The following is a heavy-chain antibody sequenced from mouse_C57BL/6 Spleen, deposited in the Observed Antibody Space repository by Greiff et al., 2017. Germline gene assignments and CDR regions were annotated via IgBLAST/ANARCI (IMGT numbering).Heavy chain of an antibody. CDR2: ISDGGSYT. J-gene: IGHJ1*03. V-gene: IGHV5-4*01. Sequence: EVKLVESGGGLVKPGGSLKLSCAASGFTFSSYAMSWVRQTPEKRLEWVATISDGGSYTYYPDNVKGRVTISRDNAKNNLYLQMSHLKSEDTAMYYCARDRGYKRDRYFDVWGTGTTVTVSS. CDR3: ARDRGYKRDRYFDV. CDR1: GFTFSSYA. D-gene: IGHD1-3*01.